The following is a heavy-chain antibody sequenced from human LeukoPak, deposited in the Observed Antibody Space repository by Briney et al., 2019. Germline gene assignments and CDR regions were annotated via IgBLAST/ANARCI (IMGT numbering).Heavy chain of an antibody. Sequence: PSQTLSLTCTVSGGSISSGGYYWSWIRQHPGKGLEWTGYIYYSGSTYYNPSLKSRVTISVDTSKNQFSLKLSSVTAADTAVYYCAGSAGFLDIDYWGQGTLVTVSS. CDR1: GGSISSGGYY. D-gene: IGHD3/OR15-3a*01. CDR2: IYYSGST. CDR3: AGSAGFLDIDY. J-gene: IGHJ4*02. V-gene: IGHV4-31*03.